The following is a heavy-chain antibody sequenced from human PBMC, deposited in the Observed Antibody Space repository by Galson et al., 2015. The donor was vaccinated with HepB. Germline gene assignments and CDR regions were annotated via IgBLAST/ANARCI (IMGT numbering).Heavy chain of an antibody. J-gene: IGHJ4*02. CDR3: ARDLERGAFDY. CDR1: GFTFSYYG. CDR2: IWYDGSNR. D-gene: IGHD5-24*01. Sequence: SLRLSCAASGFTFSYYGMHWVRQAPGKGLEWVAVIWYDGSNRDYADSVKGRFTVSRDNYKNTVYLEMDSLRDDDTAVYYCARDLERGAFDYWGQGNLVTVSS. V-gene: IGHV3-33*01.